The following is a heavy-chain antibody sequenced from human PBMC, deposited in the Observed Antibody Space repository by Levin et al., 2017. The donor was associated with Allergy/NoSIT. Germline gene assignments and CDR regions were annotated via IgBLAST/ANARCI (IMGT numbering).Heavy chain of an antibody. CDR1: GGSISSSTDY. CDR3: ARRVPLGYCSSTSCYGGDYFDY. D-gene: IGHD2-2*01. Sequence: SETLSLTCTVSGGSISSSTDYWGWIRQPPGKGLEWIGSIDYSGNTYYNTSLKSRVTISVDTSKNQFSLKVSSVTAADTAVYYCARRVPLGYCSSTSCYGGDYFDYWGQGTLVTVSS. CDR2: IDYSGNT. V-gene: IGHV4-39*01. J-gene: IGHJ4*02.